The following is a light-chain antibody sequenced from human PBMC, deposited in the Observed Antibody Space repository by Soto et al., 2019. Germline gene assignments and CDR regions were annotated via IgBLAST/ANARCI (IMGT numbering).Light chain of an antibody. CDR1: QSVSSRY. CDR3: QQYGNSLPWT. Sequence: EIVLTHSPGTLSLSPCERATLSFSASQSVSSRYLAWYQQKPGQAPRPLIYATSSRATDVPDRFSGSGSGTDFTLTISRLEPEDFAVYYCQQYGNSLPWTFGQGTKVDI. J-gene: IGKJ1*01. V-gene: IGKV3-20*01. CDR2: ATS.